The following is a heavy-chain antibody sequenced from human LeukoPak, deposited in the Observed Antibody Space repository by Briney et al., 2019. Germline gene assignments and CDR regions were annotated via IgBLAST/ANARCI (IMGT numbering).Heavy chain of an antibody. CDR1: GGSISSSSYY. CDR3: AGWLALTRAYLDY. CDR2: IYYSGST. V-gene: IGHV4-39*07. J-gene: IGHJ4*02. Sequence: SETLSLTCTVSGGSISSSSYYWGWIRQPPGKGLEWIGSIYYSGSTYYNPSLKSRVTISVDTSKNQFSLKLSSVTAADTGVYFFAGWLALTRAYLDYWGQGTLVTVSS. D-gene: IGHD2-15*01.